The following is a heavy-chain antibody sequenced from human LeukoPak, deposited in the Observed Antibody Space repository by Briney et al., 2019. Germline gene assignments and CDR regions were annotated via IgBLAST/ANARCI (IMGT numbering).Heavy chain of an antibody. V-gene: IGHV1-46*01. D-gene: IGHD6-13*01. CDR3: ATSSSWYPYNWFDP. Sequence: ASVQVSCTASGYTFTSYYMHWVRQAPGQGLEWMGIINPSGGSTSYAQKFQGRVTMTRDTSTSTVYMELSSLRSEDTGVYYCATSSSWYPYNWFDPWGQGTLVTVSS. CDR1: GYTFTSYY. J-gene: IGHJ5*02. CDR2: INPSGGST.